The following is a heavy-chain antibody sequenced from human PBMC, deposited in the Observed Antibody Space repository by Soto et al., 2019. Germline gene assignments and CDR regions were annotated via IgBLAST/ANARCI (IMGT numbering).Heavy chain of an antibody. CDR1: GFTFSRYW. CDR3: ASNYAYAEGYYWYGIDV. D-gene: IGHD3-16*01. CDR2: ISSYGSET. J-gene: IGHJ6*02. Sequence: EVQLVESGGGLVLPGGSLRLSCAASGFTFSRYWMHWVRHAPGKGLVWVSRISSYGSETHYADSVKGRFTISRDNAKNTLYLQMKSLRADDTAVYYCASNYAYAEGYYWYGIDVWGQGTTVTVSS. V-gene: IGHV3-74*01.